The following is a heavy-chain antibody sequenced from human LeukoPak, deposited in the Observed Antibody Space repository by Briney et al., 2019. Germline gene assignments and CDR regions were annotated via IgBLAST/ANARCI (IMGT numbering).Heavy chain of an antibody. Sequence: SETLSLTCTVSGGSISSYYWSWIRQPPGKGLEWIGYIYYSGSTNYNPSLKSRVTISLDTSKNQFSLKVSSVTAEDTAVYYCASPIAAAVYDAFDIWGQGTMVTVSS. CDR3: ASPIAAAVYDAFDI. V-gene: IGHV4-59*01. D-gene: IGHD6-13*01. J-gene: IGHJ3*02. CDR2: IYYSGST. CDR1: GGSISSYY.